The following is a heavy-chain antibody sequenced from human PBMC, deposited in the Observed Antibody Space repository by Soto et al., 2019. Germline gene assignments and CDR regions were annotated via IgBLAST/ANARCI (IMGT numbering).Heavy chain of an antibody. J-gene: IGHJ5*02. Sequence: QVQLVQSGAEVKKPGASVKVSCKASGYTFTSYDINWVRQATGQGLEWMGWMSPNSGNTGYAQKFQGRVTMTRNSSISTAYMELSSLRSEDTDVYYCARGQSPWGGPVLRSPWGQGTLVTVSS. V-gene: IGHV1-8*01. D-gene: IGHD3-3*01. CDR2: MSPNSGNT. CDR1: GYTFTSYD. CDR3: ARGQSPWGGPVLRSP.